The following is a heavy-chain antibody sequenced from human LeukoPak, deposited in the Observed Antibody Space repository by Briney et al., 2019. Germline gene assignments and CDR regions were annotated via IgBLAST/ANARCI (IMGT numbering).Heavy chain of an antibody. CDR3: AREASHGNWDFDL. V-gene: IGHV3-30*03. Sequence: PGGSLRLSCAGSGFSFSSHGIHWVRQAPGKGLEWTSVIGDDGSHKIYADSVKGRFTLSRDNSKNTLYLQMNSLRPEDTAVYYCAREASHGNWDFDLWGRGTMITVPS. CDR1: GFSFSSHG. CDR2: IGDDGSHK. J-gene: IGHJ2*01.